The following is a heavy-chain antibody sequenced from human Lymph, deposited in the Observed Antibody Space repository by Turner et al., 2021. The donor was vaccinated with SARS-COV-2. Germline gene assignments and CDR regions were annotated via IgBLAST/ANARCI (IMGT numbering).Heavy chain of an antibody. CDR1: GYTFTRYD. D-gene: IGHD3-9*01. Sequence: HVQLVHSRAEVKKPGASVKVSCMASGYTFTRYDINWVRQATGQGLEWMGWMDPNSGNTGYAKKFQGRVTMTRNNTISTAKMELSSLRSEDTAVYYCARAAQLTVWFDPWGQGTLVTVSS. CDR3: ARAAQLTVWFDP. V-gene: IGHV1-8*01. CDR2: MDPNSGNT. J-gene: IGHJ5*02.